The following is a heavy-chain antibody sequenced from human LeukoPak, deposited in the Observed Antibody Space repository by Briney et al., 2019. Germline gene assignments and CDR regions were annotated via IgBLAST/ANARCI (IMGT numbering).Heavy chain of an antibody. CDR3: AKADHVATTTPDY. D-gene: IGHD5-12*01. V-gene: IGHV3-23*01. CDR1: GFTFSSYA. CDR2: ISGSGGST. J-gene: IGHJ4*02. Sequence: GGSLRLSCAASGFTFSSYAMSWVRQAPGKGLEWVSAISGSGGSTYYADSVKGRFTISRDNSKNTLYLQMNSLRAEYTAVYYCAKADHVATTTPDYWGQGTLVTVPS.